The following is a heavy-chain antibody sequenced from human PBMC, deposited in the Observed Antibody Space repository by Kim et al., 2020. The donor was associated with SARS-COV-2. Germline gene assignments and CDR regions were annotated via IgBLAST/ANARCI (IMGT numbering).Heavy chain of an antibody. D-gene: IGHD3-22*01. CDR2: IYYSGST. CDR1: GGSISSSYYY. V-gene: IGHV4-39*01. J-gene: IGHJ6*02. CDR3: ARRVRYYENTGPPGSHGMDV. Sequence: SETLSLTCSVSGGSISSSYYYWGWIRQPPGKGLEWIGSIYYSGSTYYNPSLKSRVTISVDTSKNQFSLKLSSVTAADTAVYYCARRVRYYENTGPPGSHGMDVWGQGTTVTVSS.